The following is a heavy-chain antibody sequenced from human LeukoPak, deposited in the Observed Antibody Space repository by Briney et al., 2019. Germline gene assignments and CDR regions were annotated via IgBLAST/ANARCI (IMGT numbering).Heavy chain of an antibody. V-gene: IGHV4-39*01. CDR2: IYYSGST. Sequence: SETLSLTCTVSGGSISSSSYYWGWIRQPPGKGLEWIGSIYYSGSTYYNPSLKSRVTISVDTSKNQFSLKLSSVTAADTAVYYCARIAASANLFDYWGQGTLVTVSS. CDR3: ARIAASANLFDY. CDR1: GGSISSSSYY. J-gene: IGHJ4*02. D-gene: IGHD6-6*01.